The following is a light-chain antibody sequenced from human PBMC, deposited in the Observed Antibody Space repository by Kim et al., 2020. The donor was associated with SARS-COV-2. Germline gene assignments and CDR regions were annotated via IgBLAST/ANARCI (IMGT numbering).Light chain of an antibody. Sequence: VSPGQTASITCSGDKLGVIYACWYQQRPGQSPMLVIYQDTKRPSGIPERFSGANSGNTATLTISGTQAMDEADYYCQAWDSSSYVFGTGTKVTVL. J-gene: IGLJ1*01. CDR2: QDT. V-gene: IGLV3-1*01. CDR1: KLGVIY. CDR3: QAWDSSSYV.